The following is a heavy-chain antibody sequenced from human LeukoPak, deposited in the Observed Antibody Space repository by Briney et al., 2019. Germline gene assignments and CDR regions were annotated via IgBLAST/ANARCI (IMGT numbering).Heavy chain of an antibody. CDR3: VRDNRSYNFDY. V-gene: IGHV3-74*01. CDR2: IKSDGSST. J-gene: IGHJ4*02. D-gene: IGHD1-26*01. Sequence: PGESLRLSCAASGFAFSRYWMHWVRQAPGKGLVWVSCIKSDGSSTSIADSAKGRFTISRDNAKNTVYLQMNSLRAEDTAVYYCVRDNRSYNFDYWGQGTLVTVSS. CDR1: GFAFSRYW.